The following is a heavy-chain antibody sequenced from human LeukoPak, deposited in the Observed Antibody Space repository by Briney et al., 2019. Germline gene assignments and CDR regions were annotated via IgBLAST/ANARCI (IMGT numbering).Heavy chain of an antibody. CDR3: ARGGYYDSSGYDY. Sequence: SETLSLTCTVSGGSISSYYWSWIRQPPGKGLEWTGYIYYSGSTNYNPSLKSRVTISVDTSKNQLSLKLSSVTAADTAVYYCARGGYYDSSGYDYWGQGTLVTVSS. D-gene: IGHD3-22*01. CDR1: GGSISSYY. J-gene: IGHJ4*02. CDR2: IYYSGST. V-gene: IGHV4-59*01.